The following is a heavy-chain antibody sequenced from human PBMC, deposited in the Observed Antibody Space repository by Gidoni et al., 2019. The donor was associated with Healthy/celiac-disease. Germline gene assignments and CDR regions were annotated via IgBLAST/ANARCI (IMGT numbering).Heavy chain of an antibody. J-gene: IGHJ4*02. CDR2: IYSGGST. D-gene: IGHD2-8*01. V-gene: IGHV3-53*01. CDR1: GFTVSSNY. CDR3: ARATYCTNGVCYPYYFDY. Sequence: EVQLVESGGGLIQPGGSLRLSCAASGFTVSSNYMSWVSQAPGKGLEWVSVIYSGGSTYYADSVKGRFTISRDNSKNTLYLQMNSLRAEDTAVYYCARATYCTNGVCYPYYFDYWGQGTLVTVSS.